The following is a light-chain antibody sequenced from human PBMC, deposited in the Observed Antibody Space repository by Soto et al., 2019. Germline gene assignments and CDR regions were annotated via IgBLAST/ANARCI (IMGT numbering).Light chain of an antibody. CDR3: QQANSFPIT. Sequence: DIQMTQSPSSVSASVGDRVTITCRASQGISSWLAWYQKKPGKAPNLLIYAASSLQSGVPSRFSGSESGTDFTLTISSLQPEDCALYFCQQANSFPITFGQGTRLEIK. V-gene: IGKV1-12*01. CDR1: QGISSW. CDR2: AAS. J-gene: IGKJ5*01.